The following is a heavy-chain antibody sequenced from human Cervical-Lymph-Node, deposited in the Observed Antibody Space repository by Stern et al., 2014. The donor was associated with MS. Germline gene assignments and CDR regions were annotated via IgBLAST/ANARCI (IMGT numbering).Heavy chain of an antibody. CDR1: GHTLSDLS. Sequence: QVQLVQSGAEVKRPGASVKVSCEVSGHTLSDLSMHWVRQAPGKGFEWMGGVHPENGETMYSQKFQGRVTMTEDTSTDTAYMELRSLRSDDAAVYYCTTFPWAARGPFNFWGQGTLLTVSS. D-gene: IGHD6-6*01. J-gene: IGHJ4*02. CDR3: TTFPWAARGPFNF. V-gene: IGHV1-24*01. CDR2: VHPENGET.